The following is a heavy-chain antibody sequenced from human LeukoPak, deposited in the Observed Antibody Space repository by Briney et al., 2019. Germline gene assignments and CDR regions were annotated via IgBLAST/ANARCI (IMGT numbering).Heavy chain of an antibody. Sequence: SVKVSCKAFGGTFSSYAISWVRQAPGQGLEWMGGIIPIFGTANYAQKFQGRVTITADESTSTAYMELSSLRSEDTAVYYCASTYYDSSGYYNEGTLDYWGQGTLVTVSS. V-gene: IGHV1-69*01. J-gene: IGHJ4*02. CDR1: GGTFSSYA. D-gene: IGHD3-22*01. CDR3: ASTYYDSSGYYNEGTLDY. CDR2: IIPIFGTA.